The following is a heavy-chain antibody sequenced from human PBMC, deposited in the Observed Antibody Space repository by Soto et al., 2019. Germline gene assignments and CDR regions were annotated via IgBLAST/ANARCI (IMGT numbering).Heavy chain of an antibody. CDR2: ISSSGSTI. J-gene: IGHJ6*02. CDR1: GFTFSSYE. Sequence: PGGSLRLSCAASGFTFSSYEMNWVRQAPGKGLEWVSYISSSGSTIYYADSVKGRFTISRDNAKNSLYLQMNSLRAEDTAVYYCATGPTIYYYYGMDVWGPGTTVTVSS. V-gene: IGHV3-48*03. CDR3: ATGPTIYYYYGMDV.